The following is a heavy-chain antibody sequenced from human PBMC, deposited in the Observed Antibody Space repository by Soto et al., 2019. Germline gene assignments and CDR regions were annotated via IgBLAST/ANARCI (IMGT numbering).Heavy chain of an antibody. J-gene: IGHJ4*02. CDR3: AREPTEPEYLLDY. CDR1: GGSISSGGYY. D-gene: IGHD2-2*02. CDR2: IYYSGST. Sequence: PSETLSLTCTVSGGSISSGGYYWSWIRQHPGKGLEWIGYIYYSGSTYYNPSLKSRVTISVDTSKNQFSLKLSSVTAADTAVYYCAREPTEPEYLLDYWGQGTLVTVSS. V-gene: IGHV4-31*03.